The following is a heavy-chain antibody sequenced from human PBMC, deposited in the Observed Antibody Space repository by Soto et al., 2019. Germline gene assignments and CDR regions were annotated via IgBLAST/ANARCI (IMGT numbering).Heavy chain of an antibody. J-gene: IGHJ4*02. V-gene: IGHV3-64D*08. CDR2: ISRNGDI. CDR1: GFTFSNSG. CDR3: VKGGQTSDCIGY. Sequence: GSLRLSCSASGFTFSNSGMHWVRQAPGKGLEFVSAISRNGDIFYADFVKGRFTISRDNSKNTLYLQMSSLRSEDGAVYYCVKGGQTSDCIGYWGQAILV. D-gene: IGHD2-21*02.